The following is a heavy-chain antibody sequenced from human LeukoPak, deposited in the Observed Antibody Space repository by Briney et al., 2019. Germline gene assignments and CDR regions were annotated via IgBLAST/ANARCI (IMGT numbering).Heavy chain of an antibody. J-gene: IGHJ4*02. CDR1: GGTFSGYA. CDR3: ARDREVGATTLAFDY. Sequence: SVKVSCKASGGTFSGYAISWVRQAPGQGLGWMGGIIPTFGTVNYAQKFQGRVTITADESTSTGYMELSSLRSEDTAVYYCARDREVGATTLAFDYWGQGTLVTVSS. V-gene: IGHV1-69*13. CDR2: IIPTFGTV. D-gene: IGHD1-26*01.